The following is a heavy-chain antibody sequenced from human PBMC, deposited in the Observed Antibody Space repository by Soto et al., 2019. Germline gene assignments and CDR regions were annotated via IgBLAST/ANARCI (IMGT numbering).Heavy chain of an antibody. D-gene: IGHD1-26*01. CDR2: IDYSGST. CDR3: ARDSVLGSSPFDY. V-gene: IGHV4-30-4*01. Sequence: QVQLQESGPGLVKPSQTLSLTCTVSGGSISSGDYYWSWIRQPPGKGLEWIGYIDYSGSTYYNPSLKSRVTIAVDTSKNQFSLKLSSVTAADTAVYYCARDSVLGSSPFDYWGQGTLVTVSS. CDR1: GGSISSGDYY. J-gene: IGHJ4*02.